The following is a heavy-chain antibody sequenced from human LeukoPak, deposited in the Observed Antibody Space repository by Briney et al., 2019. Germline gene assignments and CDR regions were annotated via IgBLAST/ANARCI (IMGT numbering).Heavy chain of an antibody. CDR2: IYPGDSDT. CDR1: GYNFISYW. Sequence: GESLQISCKGSGYNFISYWIGWVRQMPGKGLEWMGIIYPGDSDTRYSPSFQGQVTISADKSISTAYLQWTSLKASDTAMYYCARSRVSDYVSFYYYGMDVWGQGTTVTVSS. V-gene: IGHV5-51*01. CDR3: ARSRVSDYVSFYYYGMDV. J-gene: IGHJ6*02. D-gene: IGHD3-16*01.